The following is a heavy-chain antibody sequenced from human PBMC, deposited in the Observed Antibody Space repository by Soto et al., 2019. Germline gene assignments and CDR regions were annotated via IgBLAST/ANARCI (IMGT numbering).Heavy chain of an antibody. Sequence: SCKASGYTFTSYYMHWVRQAPGQGLEWMGIINPSGGSTSYAQKFQGRVTMTRDTSTSTVYMELSSLRSEDTAVYYCARGGIVVVVAGIPFDYWGQGTLVTVSS. D-gene: IGHD2-15*01. J-gene: IGHJ4*02. CDR2: INPSGGST. V-gene: IGHV1-46*03. CDR1: GYTFTSYY. CDR3: ARGGIVVVVAGIPFDY.